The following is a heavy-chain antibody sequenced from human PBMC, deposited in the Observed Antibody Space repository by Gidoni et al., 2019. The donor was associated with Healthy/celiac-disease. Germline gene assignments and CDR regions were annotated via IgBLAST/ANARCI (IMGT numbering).Heavy chain of an antibody. D-gene: IGHD2-15*01. CDR1: GYSISSGYY. CDR2: IYHSGST. CDR3: ARGVGRAFDI. J-gene: IGHJ3*02. V-gene: IGHV4-38-2*01. Sequence: QVQLQESGAGLVKPSETLSLTCAVSGYSISSGYYWGWIRQPPGKGLEWIGSIYHSGSTYYNPSRKSRVTISVDTSKNQFSLKLSSVTAADTAVYYCARGVGRAFDIWGQGTMVTVSS.